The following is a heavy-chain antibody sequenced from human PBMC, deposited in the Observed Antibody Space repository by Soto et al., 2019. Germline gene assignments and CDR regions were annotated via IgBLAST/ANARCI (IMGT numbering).Heavy chain of an antibody. J-gene: IGHJ6*02. CDR3: ARQGLPAANDYGMDV. CDR1: GGTFSSYA. CDR2: IIPIFGTA. Sequence: QVQLVQSGAEVKEPGSSVKVSCKAYGGTFSSYAISWVRQAPGQGLEWMGGIIPIFGTANYAQKFHGSVTITAEESTRTAYMELSRQRSEDTDVYYCARQGLPAANDYGMDVWGQGTTVTVSS. D-gene: IGHD2-2*01. V-gene: IGHV1-69*01.